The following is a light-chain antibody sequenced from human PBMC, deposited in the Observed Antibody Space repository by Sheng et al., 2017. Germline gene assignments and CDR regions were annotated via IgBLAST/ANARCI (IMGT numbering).Light chain of an antibody. CDR2: DAS. CDR3: QQYHSFPLT. Sequence: IVLTQSPGTLSLSPGERATLSCRASQRVSSNYLAWYQQKPGQAPRLLIYDASKRATGIPDRFSGSGSGTDFTLTISCLQSEDFATYFCQQYHSFPLTFGGGTKVEMK. CDR1: QRVSSNY. J-gene: IGKJ4*01. V-gene: IGKV3-20*01.